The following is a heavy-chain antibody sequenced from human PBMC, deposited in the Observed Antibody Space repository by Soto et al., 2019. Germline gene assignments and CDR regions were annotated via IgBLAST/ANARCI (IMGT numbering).Heavy chain of an antibody. D-gene: IGHD2-15*01. CDR3: AKVAGYSNYYYYMDV. Sequence: GGSLRLSCVASGFTFSSYGMNWVRQAPVKGLEWVSTSSGSGSGCSTYYADSVKGRLTISRDNSKNTLYLQMNSLRAEDTAVYYCAKVAGYSNYYYYMDVWGKGTTVTVSS. CDR2: SSGSGSGCST. CDR1: GFTFSSYG. V-gene: IGHV3-23*01. J-gene: IGHJ6*03.